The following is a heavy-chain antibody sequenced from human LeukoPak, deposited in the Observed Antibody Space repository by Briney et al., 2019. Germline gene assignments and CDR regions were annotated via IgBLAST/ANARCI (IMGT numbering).Heavy chain of an antibody. Sequence: SETLSLTCAVYGGSFSGYYWSWIRQPPGKGLEWIGEINHSGSTNYNPSLKSRVTISVDTSKNQFSLKLSSVTAADTAVYYCASGYVTDYWGQGTLVTVSS. CDR1: GGSFSGYY. V-gene: IGHV4-34*01. D-gene: IGHD3-16*01. J-gene: IGHJ4*02. CDR2: INHSGST. CDR3: ASGYVTDY.